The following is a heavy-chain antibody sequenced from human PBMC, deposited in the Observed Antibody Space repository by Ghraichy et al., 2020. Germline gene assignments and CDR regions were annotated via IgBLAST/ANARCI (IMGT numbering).Heavy chain of an antibody. CDR3: ARAAYYYDRSDY. J-gene: IGHJ4*02. CDR1: GFTFSNYW. Sequence: GGSLRLSCTASGFTFSNYWMGWVRQAPGKGLEWVANIKQDGSEKHYVGSVEGRFTISRDNAKNSVYLQMNSLRAEDTAVYYCARAAYYYDRSDYCGRGTLVTVSS. V-gene: IGHV3-7*01. CDR2: IKQDGSEK. D-gene: IGHD3-22*01.